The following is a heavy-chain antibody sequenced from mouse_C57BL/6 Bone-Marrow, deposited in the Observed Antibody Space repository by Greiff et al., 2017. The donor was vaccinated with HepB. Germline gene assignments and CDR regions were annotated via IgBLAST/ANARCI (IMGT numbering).Heavy chain of an antibody. D-gene: IGHD1-1*01. J-gene: IGHJ1*03. CDR2: IDPANGNT. CDR1: GFNIKNTY. CDR3: ARLGITTVVPDWYFDV. V-gene: IGHV14-3*01. Sequence: EVKLMESVAELVRPGASVKLSCTASGFNIKNTYMHWVKQRPEQGLEWIGRIDPANGNTKYAPKFQGKATITADTSSNTAYLQLSSLTSEDTAIYYCARLGITTVVPDWYFDVWGTGTTVTVSS.